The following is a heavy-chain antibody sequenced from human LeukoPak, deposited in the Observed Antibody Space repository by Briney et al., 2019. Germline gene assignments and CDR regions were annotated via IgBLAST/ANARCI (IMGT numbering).Heavy chain of an antibody. J-gene: IGHJ3*02. V-gene: IGHV1-46*01. CDR1: GYTFTSYY. CDR2: INPSGGST. Sequence: GASVKVSCKASGYTFTSYYMHWVRQAPGQGLEWMGIINPSGGSTSYAQKFQGRVTMTRDMSTSTVYMELSSLRSEDTAAYYCARENTVHDAFDIWGQGTMVTVSS. D-gene: IGHD4-17*01. CDR3: ARENTVHDAFDI.